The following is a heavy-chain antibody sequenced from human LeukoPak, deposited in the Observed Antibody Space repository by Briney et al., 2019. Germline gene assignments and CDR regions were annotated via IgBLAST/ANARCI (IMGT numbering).Heavy chain of an antibody. Sequence: SETLSLTCAVYGGSFSGYYWSRIRQPPGKGLEWIGEINHSGSTNYNPSLKSRVTISVDTSKDQFSLNLSSVTAADTAVYYCASGSSGWSGDYYFDYWGQGTLVTVSS. V-gene: IGHV4-34*01. CDR2: INHSGST. CDR1: GGSFSGYY. J-gene: IGHJ4*02. D-gene: IGHD6-19*01. CDR3: ASGSSGWSGDYYFDY.